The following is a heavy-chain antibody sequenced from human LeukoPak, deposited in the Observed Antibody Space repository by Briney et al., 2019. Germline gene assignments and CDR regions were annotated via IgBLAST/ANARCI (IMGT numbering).Heavy chain of an antibody. CDR2: ISSTGGST. Sequence: GSLRLSCAASGFPFSSYAMHWVRQAPGKGLEYVSSISSTGGSTYYANSVKGRFTISRDNSKNTLYLQMGSLRAEDMAVYYCARGKYGDPVIPYYFDYWGQGTLVTVSS. J-gene: IGHJ4*02. V-gene: IGHV3-64*01. CDR1: GFPFSSYA. D-gene: IGHD4-17*01. CDR3: ARGKYGDPVIPYYFDY.